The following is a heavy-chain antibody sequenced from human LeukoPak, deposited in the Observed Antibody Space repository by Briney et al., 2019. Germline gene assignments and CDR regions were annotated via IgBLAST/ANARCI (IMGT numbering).Heavy chain of an antibody. J-gene: IGHJ4*02. CDR1: GFIFSKAW. Sequence: GGSLRLSCTASGFIFSKAWMSWVRQAPGKGLEWVSGINWNGGSTGYADSVKGRFTISRDNARNSLYLQMNSLRAEDTALYYCARDVHCSSSSCLSDYWGQGTLVIVSS. CDR3: ARDVHCSSSSCLSDY. CDR2: INWNGGST. D-gene: IGHD2-2*01. V-gene: IGHV3-20*04.